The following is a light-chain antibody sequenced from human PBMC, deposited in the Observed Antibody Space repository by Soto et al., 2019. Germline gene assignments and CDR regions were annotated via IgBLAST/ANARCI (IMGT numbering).Light chain of an antibody. CDR1: QGISNF. CDR2: AAS. Sequence: IQLTQSPSSLSASVGNRVTITCRASQGISNFLALYQQKPGKAPKLLIYAASTLQSGVPSRFSGSGSGTDFTLTITSLQPDDFATYYCQNYNGPPWTFGQGTKVDI. CDR3: QNYNGPPWT. V-gene: IGKV1-9*01. J-gene: IGKJ1*01.